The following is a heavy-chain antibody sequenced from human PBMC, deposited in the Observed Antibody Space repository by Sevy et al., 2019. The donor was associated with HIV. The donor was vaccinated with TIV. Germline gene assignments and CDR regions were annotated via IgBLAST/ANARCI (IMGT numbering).Heavy chain of an antibody. V-gene: IGHV1-69*13. Sequence: ASVKVSCKASGGTFSSYGISWVRQAPGQGLEWMGGIIPILGTVNYAQKFQGRVTITADESTNTAYMELSSLRSEDTAVDYCARGGGNGWYYFDYWGQETLVTVSS. D-gene: IGHD6-19*01. CDR3: ARGGGNGWYYFDY. J-gene: IGHJ4*02. CDR1: GGTFSSYG. CDR2: IIPILGTV.